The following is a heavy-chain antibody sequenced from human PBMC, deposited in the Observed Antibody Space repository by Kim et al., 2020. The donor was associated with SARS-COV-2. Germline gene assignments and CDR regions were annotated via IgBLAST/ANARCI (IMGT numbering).Heavy chain of an antibody. V-gene: IGHV4-34*01. CDR2: INHSGST. J-gene: IGHJ6*03. Sequence: SETLSLTCAVYGGSFSGYYWSWIRQPPGKGLEWIGEINHSGSTNYNPSLKSRVTISVDTSKNQFSLKLSSVTAADTAVYYCVRTARRVVVVPAARLGYYMDVWGKGTTVTVSS. D-gene: IGHD2-2*01. CDR1: GGSFSGYY. CDR3: VRTARRVVVVPAARLGYYMDV.